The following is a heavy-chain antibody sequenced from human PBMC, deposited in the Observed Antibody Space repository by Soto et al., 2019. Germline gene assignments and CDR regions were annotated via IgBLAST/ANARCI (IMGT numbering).Heavy chain of an antibody. D-gene: IGHD4-17*01. V-gene: IGHV3-23*01. J-gene: IGHJ3*02. CDR2: ISGSGGST. CDR3: AKVHIDGDYAYDAFDI. Sequence: EVQLLESGGGLVQPGGSLRLSCAASGFTFSSYAMSWVRQAPGKGLEWVSAISGSGGSTYYADSVKGRFTISRDNSKNKLDLQMNSLRDEDTDVDYCAKVHIDGDYAYDAFDIWGQGKMVTVSS. CDR1: GFTFSSYA.